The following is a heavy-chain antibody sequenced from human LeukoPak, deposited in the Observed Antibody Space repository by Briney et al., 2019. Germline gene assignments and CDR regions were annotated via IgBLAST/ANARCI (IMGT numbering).Heavy chain of an antibody. J-gene: IGHJ4*02. D-gene: IGHD6-19*01. CDR3: ARRLLYSSGWYFDY. CDR2: INPSGGST. CDR1: GYTFTSYY. V-gene: IGHV1-46*01. Sequence: GGSLRLSCAASGYTFTSYYMHWVRQAPGQGLEWLGIINPSGGSTSYAQKFQGRVTMTRDTSTSTVYMELSSLRSEDTAVYYCARRLLYSSGWYFDYWGQGTLVTVSS.